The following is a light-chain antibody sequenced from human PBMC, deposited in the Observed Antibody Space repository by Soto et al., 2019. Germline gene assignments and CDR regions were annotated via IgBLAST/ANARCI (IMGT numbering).Light chain of an antibody. J-gene: IGKJ4*01. V-gene: IGKV3-20*01. CDR3: QQYGRARLT. Sequence: IVLTQSPGTLSLSPGERATLSCRASQSVTSYLAWYQQKPGQAPRLLIHGASFSATDVPDRFTAGGSGTDFTLTVSTLELADYAAADCQQYGRARLTFGGGTKV. CDR1: QSVTSY. CDR2: GAS.